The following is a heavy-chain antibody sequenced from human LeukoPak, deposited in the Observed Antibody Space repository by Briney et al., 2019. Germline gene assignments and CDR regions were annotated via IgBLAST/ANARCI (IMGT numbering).Heavy chain of an antibody. CDR3: AKEGYDDFWSGYYPPPGAFDI. Sequence: GGSLRLSCAASGFTFSSYAMSWVRQAPGKGLEGVSAISGSGGSTYYPDSVKGRFTISRDNSKNTLYLQMNSLRAEDTAVYYCAKEGYDDFWSGYYPPPGAFDIWGQGTMVTVSS. J-gene: IGHJ3*02. CDR1: GFTFSSYA. V-gene: IGHV3-23*01. D-gene: IGHD3-3*01. CDR2: ISGSGGST.